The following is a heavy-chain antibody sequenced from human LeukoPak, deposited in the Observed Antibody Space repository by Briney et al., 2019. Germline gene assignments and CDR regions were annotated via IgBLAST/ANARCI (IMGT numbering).Heavy chain of an antibody. Sequence: GGSLRLSCAASGFTFSSYAMHWVRQAPGKGLEWVAVISYDGSNKYYADSVKGRFTISRDNSKNTLYLQMNSLGAEDTAVYYCARGSYSGSFRGDYWGRGTLVTVSS. CDR2: ISYDGSNK. CDR3: ARGSYSGSFRGDY. CDR1: GFTFSSYA. D-gene: IGHD1-26*01. J-gene: IGHJ4*02. V-gene: IGHV3-30-3*01.